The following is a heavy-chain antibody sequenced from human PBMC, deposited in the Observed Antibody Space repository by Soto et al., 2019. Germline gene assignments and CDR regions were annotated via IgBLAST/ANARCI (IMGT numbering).Heavy chain of an antibody. J-gene: IGHJ6*02. V-gene: IGHV4-31*03. CDR3: ARAGAHSSSPWHRAYYYGMDV. Sequence: SETLFLTCTVSGGSISSGGYYWSWIRQHPGKGLEWIGYIYYSGSTYYNPSLKSRVTISVDTSKNQFSLKLSSVTAADTAVYYCARAGAHSSSPWHRAYYYGMDVWGQGTTVTVSS. CDR1: GGSISSGGYY. CDR2: IYYSGST. D-gene: IGHD6-6*01.